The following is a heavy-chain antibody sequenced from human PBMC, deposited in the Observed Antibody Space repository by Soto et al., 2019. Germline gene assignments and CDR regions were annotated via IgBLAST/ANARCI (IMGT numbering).Heavy chain of an antibody. Sequence: SETLSLTCAVSGGSFTSNNWWTWVRQPPGQGLEWIGEIYRTGSTNYNPSLKSRVTISLDKSENQFSLKVTSLTAADTAVYYCASRDPGTSVDYWGQGTLFTVSS. CDR3: ASRDPGTSVDY. CDR1: GGSFTSNNW. CDR2: IYRTGST. D-gene: IGHD1-7*01. J-gene: IGHJ4*02. V-gene: IGHV4-4*02.